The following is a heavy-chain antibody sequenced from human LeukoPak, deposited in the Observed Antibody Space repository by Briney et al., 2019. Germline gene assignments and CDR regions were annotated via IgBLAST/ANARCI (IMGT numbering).Heavy chain of an antibody. D-gene: IGHD4-17*01. Sequence: GRSLRLSCAASGFTFSSYGMHWVRQAPGKGLEWVAVISYDGSNKYYADSVKGRFTISRDNSKNTLYLQMNSLRAEDTAVYYCARDYRGALYGDNNWFDPWGQGTLVTVSS. J-gene: IGHJ5*02. CDR2: ISYDGSNK. CDR1: GFTFSSYG. CDR3: ARDYRGALYGDNNWFDP. V-gene: IGHV3-30*03.